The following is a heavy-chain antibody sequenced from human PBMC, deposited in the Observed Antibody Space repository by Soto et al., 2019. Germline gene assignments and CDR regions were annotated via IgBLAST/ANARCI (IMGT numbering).Heavy chain of an antibody. J-gene: IGHJ3*02. CDR2: IWYDGSNK. V-gene: IGHV3-33*01. CDR1: GFTFSSYG. Sequence: GGSLRLSCAASGFTFSSYGMHWVRQAPGKGLEWVAVIWYDGSNKYYADSVKGRFTISRDNSKNTLYLQMNSLRAEDTAVYYCARDHFSGVVPAAGGFDIWGQGTMVTVSS. D-gene: IGHD2-2*01. CDR3: ARDHFSGVVPAAGGFDI.